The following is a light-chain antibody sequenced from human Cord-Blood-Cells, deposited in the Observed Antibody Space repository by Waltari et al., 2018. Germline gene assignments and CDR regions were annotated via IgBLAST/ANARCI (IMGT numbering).Light chain of an antibody. CDR3: QQYNSYSRT. V-gene: IGKV1-5*03. CDR1: QSISSW. Sequence: DIQMTQSPSTLSASVGARVTITCRASQSISSWLAWYQQKPGKAPKLLIYTASSVESGVPSRFSGSGSGTEFTLTISSLQPDDFATYYCQQYNSYSRTFGQGTKVEIK. CDR2: TAS. J-gene: IGKJ1*01.